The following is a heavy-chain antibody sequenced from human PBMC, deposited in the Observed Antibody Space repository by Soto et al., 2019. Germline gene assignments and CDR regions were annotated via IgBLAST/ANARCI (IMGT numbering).Heavy chain of an antibody. CDR2: IIPVLGPA. V-gene: IGHV1-69*06. CDR3: ARAAKLYFDK. J-gene: IGHJ4*02. CDR1: GTTFNTFA. Sequence: QVQLVQSGAELKKPGSSVKVSCTASGTTFNTFAISWVRQAPGQGLEWMGGIIPVLGPAFYSQKFQGRVTITADKSTTTAYLELSSLRSEDTAVYYCARAAKLYFDKWGQGTLVTVSS.